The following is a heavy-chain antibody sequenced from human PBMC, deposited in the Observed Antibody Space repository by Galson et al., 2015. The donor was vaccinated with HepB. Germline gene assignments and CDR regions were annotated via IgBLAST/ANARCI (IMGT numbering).Heavy chain of an antibody. V-gene: IGHV1-18*01. CDR3: ARDSSGYSAWFDP. Sequence: SVKVSCKASGYTFTSYGISCVRQAPGQGLEWMGWISAYNGNTNYAQKLQGRVTMTTDTSTSTAYMELRSLRSDDTAVYYCARDSSGYSAWFDPWGQGTLVTVSS. CDR1: GYTFTSYG. CDR2: ISAYNGNT. J-gene: IGHJ5*02. D-gene: IGHD3-22*01.